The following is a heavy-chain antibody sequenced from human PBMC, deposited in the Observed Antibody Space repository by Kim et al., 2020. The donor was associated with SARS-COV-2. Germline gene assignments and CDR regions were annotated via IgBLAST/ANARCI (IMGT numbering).Heavy chain of an antibody. Sequence: ASVKVSCKVSGHTLTELSIQWVRQAPGKGLEWMGGFDPEDGETIYAQNFQGRVIMTDDTSTDTAYMELSSLRSEDTAVYYCVTGSGWYFSHGMDVWVQGTTLPVSS. V-gene: IGHV1-24*01. D-gene: IGHD6-13*01. CDR2: FDPEDGET. J-gene: IGHJ6*02. CDR1: GHTLTELS. CDR3: VTGSGWYFSHGMDV.